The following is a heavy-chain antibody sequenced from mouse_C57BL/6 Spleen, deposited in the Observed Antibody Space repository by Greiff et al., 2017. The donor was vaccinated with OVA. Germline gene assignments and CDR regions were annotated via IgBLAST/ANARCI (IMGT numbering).Heavy chain of an antibody. CDR1: GFTFSSYA. D-gene: IGHD2-4*01. J-gene: IGHJ3*01. Sequence: EVKLMESGEGLVKPGGSLKLSCAASGFTFSSYAMSWVRQTPEKRLEWVAYISSRGDYIYYADTVKGRFTISRDNARNTLYLQMSSLKSEDTAMYYCTRVYDYDSWFAYWGQGTLVTVSA. CDR2: ISSRGDYI. V-gene: IGHV5-9-1*02. CDR3: TRVYDYDSWFAY.